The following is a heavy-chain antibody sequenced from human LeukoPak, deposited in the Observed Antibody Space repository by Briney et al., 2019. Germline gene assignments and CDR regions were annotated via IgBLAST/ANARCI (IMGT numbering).Heavy chain of an antibody. CDR3: VRDRVGIGAFDI. V-gene: IGHV3-53*01. J-gene: IGHJ3*02. CDR2: FYSGGTT. CDR1: GFPVSSNY. D-gene: IGHD1-26*01. Sequence: PGGSLRLSCAASGFPVSSNYMSWVRQAPGRGLEWVSVFYSGGTTKYTDSVKGRFTISRDDSNNTLHLQMNFLRAEDTAVYFCVRDRVGIGAFDIWGQGTMVTVSS.